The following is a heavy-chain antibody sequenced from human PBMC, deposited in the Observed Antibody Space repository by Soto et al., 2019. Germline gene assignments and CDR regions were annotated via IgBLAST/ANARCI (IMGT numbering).Heavy chain of an antibody. V-gene: IGHV3-23*01. Sequence: PGGSLRLSCAASCFTFSIYSISFVLHAPGKVLEWASFIGASGTSTYYADSVKGRFTISRDNSKNTLYLQINNLRAEDTYIYYCAKVYYYDSNGYFRQFDSWGPRNLVTVSS. CDR3: AKVYYYDSNGYFRQFDS. CDR1: CFTFSIYS. CDR2: IGASGTST. J-gene: IGHJ4*02. D-gene: IGHD3-22*01.